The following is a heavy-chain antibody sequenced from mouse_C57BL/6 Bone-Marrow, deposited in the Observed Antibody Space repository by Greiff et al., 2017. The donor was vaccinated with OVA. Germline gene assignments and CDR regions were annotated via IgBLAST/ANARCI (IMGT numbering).Heavy chain of an antibody. Sequence: VQLKQSGPELVKPGASVKISCKASGYSFTGYYMHWVKQSSEKSLEWIGEINPSTGGTSYNQKFKGKATLTVDKSSSTAYMQLKSLTSEDSAVYYCARRVSYYGLDYWGQGTTLTVSS. CDR2: INPSTGGT. D-gene: IGHD1-1*01. V-gene: IGHV1-43*01. CDR1: GYSFTGYY. J-gene: IGHJ2*01. CDR3: ARRVSYYGLDY.